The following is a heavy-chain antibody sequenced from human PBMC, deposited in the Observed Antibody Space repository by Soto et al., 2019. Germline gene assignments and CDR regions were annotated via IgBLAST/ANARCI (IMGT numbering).Heavy chain of an antibody. V-gene: IGHV1-18*04. CDR3: ARGSLRYSRIVGDTTKRSFDY. J-gene: IGHJ4*02. CDR1: GYTFTSYG. CDR2: ISAYNGNT. D-gene: IGHD1-26*01. Sequence: ASVKVSCKASGYTFTSYGISWVRQAPGQGLEWMGWISAYNGNTNYAQKLQGRVTMTTDTSTSTAYMELRSLRSDDTAVYYCARGSLRYSRIVGDTTKRSFDYWGQGTLVTVSS.